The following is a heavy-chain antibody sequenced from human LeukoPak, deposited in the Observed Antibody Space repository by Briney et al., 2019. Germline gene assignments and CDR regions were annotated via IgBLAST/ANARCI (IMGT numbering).Heavy chain of an antibody. CDR2: IYYSGST. Sequence: PSETLSLTCTVSGGSISSYYWSWIRQPPGKGLEWIGYIYYSGSTNYNPSLKSRVTISVDTSKNQFSLKLSSVTAADTAVYYCARERGGYSYAFDYWGQGTLVTVSS. D-gene: IGHD5-18*01. V-gene: IGHV4-59*12. CDR1: GGSISSYY. J-gene: IGHJ4*02. CDR3: ARERGGYSYAFDY.